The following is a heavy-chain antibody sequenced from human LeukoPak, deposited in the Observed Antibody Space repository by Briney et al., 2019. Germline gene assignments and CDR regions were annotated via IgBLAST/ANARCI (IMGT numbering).Heavy chain of an antibody. Sequence: SETLSLTCTVSGGSISSYYWSWIRQPPGKGLEWIGYIYYSGSTDYNPSLKSRVTISVDTSKNQFSLELSSVTAADTAVYYCAATRPPRSVFDYWGQGTLVTVSS. D-gene: IGHD2-15*01. CDR1: GGSISSYY. V-gene: IGHV4-59*01. CDR3: AATRPPRSVFDY. J-gene: IGHJ4*02. CDR2: IYYSGST.